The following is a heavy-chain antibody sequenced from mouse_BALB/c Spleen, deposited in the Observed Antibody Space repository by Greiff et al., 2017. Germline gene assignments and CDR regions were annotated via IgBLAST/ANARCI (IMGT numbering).Heavy chain of an antibody. CDR3: VRDRGDYVYYFDY. Sequence: VHLVESGPGLVAPSQSLSITCTVSGFSLTSYDISWIRQPPGKGLEWLGVIWTGGGTNYNSAFMSRLSISKDNSKSQVFLKMNSLQTDDTAIYYCVRDRGDYVYYFDYWGQGTTLTVSS. CDR2: IWTGGGT. CDR1: GFSLTSYD. V-gene: IGHV2-9-2*01. D-gene: IGHD2-4*01. J-gene: IGHJ2*01.